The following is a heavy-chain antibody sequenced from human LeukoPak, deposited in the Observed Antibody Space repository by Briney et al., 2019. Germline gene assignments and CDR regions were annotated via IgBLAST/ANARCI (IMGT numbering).Heavy chain of an antibody. J-gene: IGHJ6*01. CDR3: AKEGDQFRGYLDA. D-gene: IGHD2-15*01. CDR1: GLLFSRLA. CDR2: IWNDGSVE. V-gene: IGHV3-33*06. Sequence: GGSLRLACTASGLLFSRLATQWVSRAPGEWLEWVAMIWNDGSVEVYADSGKGRFTNSRDNSQNTIYLQINSLRDDDTAVYYCAKEGDQFRGYLDAWGKGTTVTVSS.